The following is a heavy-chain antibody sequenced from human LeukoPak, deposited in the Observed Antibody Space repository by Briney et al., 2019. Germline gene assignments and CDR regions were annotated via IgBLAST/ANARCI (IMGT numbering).Heavy chain of an antibody. Sequence: ASVKVSCKASGYIFTNYDINWVRQAPGQGLEWMGWINTITGKPAYAQGFTGRFVFSLDTSVSTAYLQISSLKAEDTAVYYCTRLWWWAFDIWGQGTTVTVSS. D-gene: IGHD2-21*01. CDR2: INTITGKP. CDR3: TRLWWWAFDI. CDR1: GYIFTNYD. V-gene: IGHV7-4-1*02. J-gene: IGHJ3*02.